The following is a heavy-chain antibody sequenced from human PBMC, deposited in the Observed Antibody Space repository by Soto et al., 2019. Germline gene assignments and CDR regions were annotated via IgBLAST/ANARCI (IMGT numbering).Heavy chain of an antibody. D-gene: IGHD2-15*01. CDR1: GSSSDPFT. V-gene: IGHV3-9*02. Sequence: PGGSLRLSCVASGSSSDPFTMHWVRELPGKGLEWVAGLSWDRSTVAYADSVQGRFTISRDHAKNSVELLMDSLRPDDTALYFCAVSSPDIVVLPSSIYFTSWGPGAQVTVSS. J-gene: IGHJ4*02. CDR2: LSWDRSTV. CDR3: AVSSPDIVVLPSSIYFTS.